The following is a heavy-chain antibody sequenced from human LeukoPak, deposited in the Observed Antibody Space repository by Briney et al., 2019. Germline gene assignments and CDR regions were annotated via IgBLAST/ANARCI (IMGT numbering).Heavy chain of an antibody. J-gene: IGHJ4*02. V-gene: IGHV4-59*08. Sequence: PSETLSLTCTVSGGSISSYYWSWIRQPPGKRLEWIGYIYYSGSTNYNPSLKSRVTISVDTSKNQFSLRLSSVTAADTAVYYCAGSRASTSFLGDYWGQGTLVTVSS. CDR2: IYYSGST. CDR1: GGSISSYY. D-gene: IGHD3-3*02. CDR3: AGSRASTSFLGDY.